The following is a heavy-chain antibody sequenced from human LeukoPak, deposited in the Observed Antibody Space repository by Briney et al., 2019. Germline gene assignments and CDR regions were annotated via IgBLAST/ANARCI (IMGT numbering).Heavy chain of an antibody. V-gene: IGHV1-69*05. J-gene: IGHJ5*02. CDR3: ARETVGRDIVVVPAAMGTSWFDP. CDR1: GGTFSSYA. CDR2: IIPIFGTA. D-gene: IGHD2-2*01. Sequence: ASVKVSCKASGGTFSSYAISWVRQSPGQGLEWMGGIIPIFGTANYAQKFQGRVTITTDESTSTAYMELSSLRSEDTAVYYCARETVGRDIVVVPAAMGTSWFDPWGQGTLVTVSS.